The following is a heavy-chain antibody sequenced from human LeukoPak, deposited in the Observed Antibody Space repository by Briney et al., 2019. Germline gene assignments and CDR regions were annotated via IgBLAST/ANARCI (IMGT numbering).Heavy chain of an antibody. CDR1: GFTFSSYA. D-gene: IGHD2-21*02. V-gene: IGHV3-23*01. J-gene: IGHJ4*02. CDR2: ISGSGGST. Sequence: PGGSLRLSCAASGFTFSSYAMSWVRQAPGKGPEWVSAISGSGGSTYYADSVKGRFTISRDNSKNTLYLQMNSLRAEDTAVYYCAKKRQLWGVTAPDFDYWGQGTLVTVSS. CDR3: AKKRQLWGVTAPDFDY.